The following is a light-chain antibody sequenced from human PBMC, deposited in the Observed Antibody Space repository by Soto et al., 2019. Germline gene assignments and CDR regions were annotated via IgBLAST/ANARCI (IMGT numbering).Light chain of an antibody. V-gene: IGLV2-14*01. CDR2: EVS. J-gene: IGLJ1*01. CDR3: SSKTSSSSPFV. CDR1: SSNVGGYHY. Sequence: QSALTQPASVSGSPGQSITISCTGTSSNVGGYHYVSWYQQHPGKAPKLMIYEVSNRPSGVSNRFSGSKSGNTASLTISGLQADDEGDYYCSSKTSSSSPFVFGTGTKLTVL.